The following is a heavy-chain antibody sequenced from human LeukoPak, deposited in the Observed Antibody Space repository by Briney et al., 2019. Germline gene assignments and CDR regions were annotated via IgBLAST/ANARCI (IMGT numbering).Heavy chain of an antibody. CDR2: IYHSGST. CDR1: GGSISSGGYS. Sequence: SETLSLTCAVSGGSISSGGYSWSWIRQPPGKGLEWIGYIYHSGSTYYNPSLKSRVTISVDRSKTQFSLKLSSVTAADTAVYPCARAFWDVVSGGYYLVYFDYWGQGTLVTVS. J-gene: IGHJ4*02. V-gene: IGHV4-30-2*01. CDR3: ARAFWDVVSGGYYLVYFDY. D-gene: IGHD3-22*01.